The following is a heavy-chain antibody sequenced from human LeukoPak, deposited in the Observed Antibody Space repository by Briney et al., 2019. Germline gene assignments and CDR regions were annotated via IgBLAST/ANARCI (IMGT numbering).Heavy chain of an antibody. V-gene: IGHV1-18*01. J-gene: IGHJ6*02. CDR3: ARDTAYCSSTSCYCYYGMDV. CDR2: ISAYNGNT. Sequence: GASVKVSCKASGYTFTNYGISWVRQAPGQGLEWMGWISAYNGNTNYAQKLQGRVTMTTDTSTSTAYMELSSLRSEDTAVYYCARDTAYCSSTSCYCYYGMDVWGQGTTVTVSS. D-gene: IGHD2-2*01. CDR1: GYTFTNYG.